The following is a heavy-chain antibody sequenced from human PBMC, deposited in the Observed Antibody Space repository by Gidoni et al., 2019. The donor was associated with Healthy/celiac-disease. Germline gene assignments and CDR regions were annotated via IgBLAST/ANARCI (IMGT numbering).Heavy chain of an antibody. Sequence: EVQLVESGGGLVQPGRSLRLSCAASGFTFDDYAMHWVRQAPGKGLEWVSGLSWNSGTIGYADSVKGRFTISRDNAKNSLYLQMNSLRAEDTALYYCAKASCGGSCKYYFDYWGQGTLVTVSS. CDR1: GFTFDDYA. V-gene: IGHV3-9*01. CDR2: LSWNSGTI. D-gene: IGHD2-15*01. J-gene: IGHJ4*02. CDR3: AKASCGGSCKYYFDY.